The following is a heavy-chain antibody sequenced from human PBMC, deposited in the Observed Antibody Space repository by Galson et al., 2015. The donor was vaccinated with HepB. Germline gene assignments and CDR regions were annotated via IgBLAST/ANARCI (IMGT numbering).Heavy chain of an antibody. CDR2: ISSNGGST. Sequence: SLRLSCAAPGFTFSSYAMHWVRQAPGKGLEYVSAISSNGGSTYYANSVKGRFTISRDNSKNTLYLQMGSPRAEDMAVYYCARGIPPFHDILTGYYTPPYYYGMDVWGQGTTVTVSS. CDR3: ARGIPPFHDILTGYYTPPYYYGMDV. CDR1: GFTFSSYA. D-gene: IGHD3-9*01. J-gene: IGHJ6*02. V-gene: IGHV3-64*01.